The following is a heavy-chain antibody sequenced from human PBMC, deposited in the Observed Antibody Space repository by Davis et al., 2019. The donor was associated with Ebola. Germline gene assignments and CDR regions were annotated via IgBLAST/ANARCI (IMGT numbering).Heavy chain of an antibody. CDR3: ARAPSIAARRGGLYYFDY. D-gene: IGHD6-6*01. CDR2: ISYDGSNK. V-gene: IGHV3-30-3*01. Sequence: GGSLRLSCAASGFTFSSYAMHWVRQAPGKGLEWVAVISYDGSNKYYADSVKGRFTISRDNSKNTLYLQMNSLRAEDTAVYYCARAPSIAARRGGLYYFDYWGQGTLVTVSS. J-gene: IGHJ4*02. CDR1: GFTFSSYA.